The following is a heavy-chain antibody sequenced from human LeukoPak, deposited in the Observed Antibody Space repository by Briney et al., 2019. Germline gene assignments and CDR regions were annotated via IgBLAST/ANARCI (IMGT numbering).Heavy chain of an antibody. CDR3: ARGRKLRILYWFDP. Sequence: ASVKVSCKASGYTFTNYDINWVRQATGQGLEWMGWMNPNSGNTGYAQKFQGRVTITRNTSISTTYMELSSLRSEDTAVYYCARGRKLRILYWFDPWGQGTLVTVSS. CDR2: MNPNSGNT. D-gene: IGHD1-7*01. CDR1: GYTFTNYD. J-gene: IGHJ5*02. V-gene: IGHV1-8*03.